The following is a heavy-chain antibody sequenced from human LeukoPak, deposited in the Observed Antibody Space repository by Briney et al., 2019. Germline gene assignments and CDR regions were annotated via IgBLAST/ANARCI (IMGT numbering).Heavy chain of an antibody. CDR2: IRNKANSHTT. J-gene: IGHJ4*02. CDR1: GFTFSDHY. CDR3: VTVSSFDY. V-gene: IGHV3-72*01. Sequence: GGSLTLSCAASGFTFSDHYMDWVRQAPGKGLEWVGRIRNKANSHTTEYAASVKDRFTISRDDSKNSLYLQMNSLKTEDTAVYYCVTVSSFDYWGQEPMDTVSS.